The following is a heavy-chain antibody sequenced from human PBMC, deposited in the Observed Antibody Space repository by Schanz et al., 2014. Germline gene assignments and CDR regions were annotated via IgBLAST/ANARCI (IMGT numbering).Heavy chain of an antibody. CDR3: ARRGPNCSNNACYHGWFDP. J-gene: IGHJ2*01. Sequence: QVQLVQSGAEVKKPGASVKVSCQASGYTFTGYYMHWVRQAPGQGLEWMGQINPLSGATDYAPTFQGRVSMTRDTSISTAYMEVTRLVSSDTAVYYCARRGPNCSNNACYHGWFDPWGRGTLVTVSS. CDR1: GYTFTGYY. D-gene: IGHD4-4*01. V-gene: IGHV1-2*06. CDR2: INPLSGAT.